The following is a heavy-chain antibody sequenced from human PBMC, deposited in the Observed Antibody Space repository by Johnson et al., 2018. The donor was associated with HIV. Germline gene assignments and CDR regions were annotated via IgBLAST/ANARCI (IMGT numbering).Heavy chain of an antibody. J-gene: IGHJ3*02. D-gene: IGHD2-21*02. Sequence: QVQLVESGGGVVQPGGSLRLSCAASGFTFSSYGMHWVRQAPGKGLEWVAFIRYDGSNKYYADSVKGRFTISRDNSQNTLYLQMSSLRAEDTAVYYCAKDLVVTAPGAFDIWGQGTMVTVSS. V-gene: IGHV3-30*02. CDR1: GFTFSSYG. CDR2: IRYDGSNK. CDR3: AKDLVVTAPGAFDI.